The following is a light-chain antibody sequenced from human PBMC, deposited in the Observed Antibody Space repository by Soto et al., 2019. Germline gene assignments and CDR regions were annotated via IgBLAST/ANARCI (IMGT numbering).Light chain of an antibody. CDR1: QTINNW. J-gene: IGKJ1*01. CDR2: HVS. CDR3: QQYNSFST. V-gene: IGKV1-5*01. Sequence: DIQMTQSPSTLSASVGDRVTIACRASQTINNWLAWYQQKPGKAPKLLIYHVSTLESGVPSRFSGSGSGTEFALSISSLQPDDFATDYCQQYNSFSTFGQGTKVEIK.